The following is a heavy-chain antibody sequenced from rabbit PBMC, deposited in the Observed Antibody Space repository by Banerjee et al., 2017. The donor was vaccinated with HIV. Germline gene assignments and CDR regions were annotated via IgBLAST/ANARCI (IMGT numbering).Heavy chain of an antibody. J-gene: IGHJ4*01. Sequence: QSLEESGGDLVKPGASLTLTCTASGFSFTNIYWPCWVRQAPGKGLEWIACIDAGSSGSTYYATWVKSRFTISKTSSTTATLQMTSLTAADTATYFCARAAYAGGAFAWYFNLWGPGTLVTVS. V-gene: IGHV1S40*01. CDR1: GFSFTNIYW. D-gene: IGHD4-2*01. CDR3: ARAAYAGGAFAWYFNL. CDR2: IDAGSSGST.